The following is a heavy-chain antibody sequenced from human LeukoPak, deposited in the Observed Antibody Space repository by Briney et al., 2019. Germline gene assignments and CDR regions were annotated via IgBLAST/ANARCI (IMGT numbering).Heavy chain of an antibody. CDR2: INPNNGGT. CDR3: ARDNYGSGNDY. Sequence: GASVKVSCKASGYTFTGYYMHWVRQAPGQGLEWMGWINPNNGGTYYVQKFQGWVTMTRDTSIGTVYMELNRLTSDDTAVYYCARDNYGSGNDYWGQGTLVTVSS. CDR1: GYTFTGYY. D-gene: IGHD3-10*01. V-gene: IGHV1-2*04. J-gene: IGHJ4*02.